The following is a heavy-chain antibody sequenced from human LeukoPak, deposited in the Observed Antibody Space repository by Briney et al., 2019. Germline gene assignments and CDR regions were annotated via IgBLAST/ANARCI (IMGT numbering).Heavy chain of an antibody. CDR2: ISGSGGIT. V-gene: IGHV3-23*01. CDR1: GFTFSSYT. CDR3: AKDSAAVGGPTTD. J-gene: IGHJ4*02. Sequence: GGSLRLSCAASGFTFSSYTMSWVRQAPGKGKEWVSLISGSGGITYFADSVKGRFTISRDNSKNTLYLQMDSLRAEDTAVYYCAKDSAAVGGPTTDWGQGTLVTVSS. D-gene: IGHD6-13*01.